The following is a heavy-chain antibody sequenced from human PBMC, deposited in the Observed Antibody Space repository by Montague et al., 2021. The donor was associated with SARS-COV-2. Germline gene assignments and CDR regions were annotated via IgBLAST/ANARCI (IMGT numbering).Heavy chain of an antibody. CDR1: GDSITNHY. Sequence: SETLSLTCSVSGDSITNHYWSWIRHPAGKRPEWIGRMHFTGKTNFSPFFSSRLTMSADTSENQFSLKLTSVTAADTAIYFCARDRFDFGAGRQGTIDFWGQGTLVTVSS. CDR2: MHFTGKT. J-gene: IGHJ4*02. CDR3: ARDRFDFGAGRQGTIDF. V-gene: IGHV4-4*07. D-gene: IGHD3-10*01.